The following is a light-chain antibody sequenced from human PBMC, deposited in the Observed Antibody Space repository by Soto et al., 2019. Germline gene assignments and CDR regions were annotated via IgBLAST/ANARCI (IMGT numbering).Light chain of an antibody. Sequence: DIQMTQSPSTLSASVGDRVTITCRASQSISSLLAWYQQKPGRAPTLLINKESTLKSGVPSRFSGSGSGTEFTLTISSLQPDDSATYHCQQYNSYPLTFGQGTRLEIK. J-gene: IGKJ5*01. V-gene: IGKV1-5*03. CDR2: KES. CDR3: QQYNSYPLT. CDR1: QSISSL.